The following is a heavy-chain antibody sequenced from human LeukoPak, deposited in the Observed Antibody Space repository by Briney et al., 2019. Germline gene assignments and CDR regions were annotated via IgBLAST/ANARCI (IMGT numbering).Heavy chain of an antibody. Sequence: GGSLRLSCAAYGFTFSSYSMNWVRQAPGKGLEWVSFISTSSSYIYYADSVKGRFTISRDNAKNSLYLEMNSLRAEDTAVYYCAKRRSIVGATPTKYYFDYWGQGTLVTVSS. CDR3: AKRRSIVGATPTKYYFDY. D-gene: IGHD1-26*01. CDR2: ISTSSSYI. CDR1: GFTFSSYS. J-gene: IGHJ4*02. V-gene: IGHV3-21*04.